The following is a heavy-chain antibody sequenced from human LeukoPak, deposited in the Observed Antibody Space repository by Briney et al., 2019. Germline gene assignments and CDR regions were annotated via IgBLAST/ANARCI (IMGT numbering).Heavy chain of an antibody. V-gene: IGHV3-53*01. D-gene: IGHD3-22*01. CDR1: GFTVNSNY. CDR3: ARGGYYYDSSGYLVAFDI. J-gene: IGHJ3*02. CDR2: IYSGGST. Sequence: PGGSLRLSCAAPGFTVNSNYMSWARQAPGKGLEWVSVIYSGGSTYYADSVKGRFTISRDNSKNTLYLQMNSLRAEDTAVYYCARGGYYYDSSGYLVAFDIWGQGTMVTVSS.